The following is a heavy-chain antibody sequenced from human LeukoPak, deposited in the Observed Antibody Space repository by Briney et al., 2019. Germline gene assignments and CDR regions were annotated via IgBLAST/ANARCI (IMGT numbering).Heavy chain of an antibody. CDR1: GGTFSSYA. V-gene: IGHV1-69*04. D-gene: IGHD3-10*01. Sequence: GASVKVSCKASGGTFSSYAISWVRQAPGQGLEWMGRIIPILGIADYAQKFQGRVTITADKSTSTAYMELSSLRSEDTAVYYCARGTMVRGRANGMDVWGQGTTVTVSS. CDR2: IIPILGIA. J-gene: IGHJ6*02. CDR3: ARGTMVRGRANGMDV.